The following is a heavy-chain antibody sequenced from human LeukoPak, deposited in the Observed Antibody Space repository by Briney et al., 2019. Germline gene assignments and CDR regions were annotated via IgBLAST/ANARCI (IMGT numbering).Heavy chain of an antibody. CDR1: GGSISSYY. D-gene: IGHD3-3*01. CDR3: ARGSTIFGVVGLRAP. V-gene: IGHV4-59*01. Sequence: SETLSLTCTVSGGSISSYYWSWIRQPPGKGLEWIGYIYYSGSTNYNPSLKSRVTISVDTSKNQFSLKLSSVTAADTAVYYCARGSTIFGVVGLRAPWGQGTLVTVSS. J-gene: IGHJ4*02. CDR2: IYYSGST.